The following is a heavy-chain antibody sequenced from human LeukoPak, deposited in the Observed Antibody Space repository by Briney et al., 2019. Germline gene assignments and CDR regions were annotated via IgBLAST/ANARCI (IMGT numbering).Heavy chain of an antibody. D-gene: IGHD3-10*01. CDR1: GGSFSGYY. V-gene: IGHV4-34*01. CDR2: INHSGST. CDR3: ARAARGSGNDY. J-gene: IGHJ4*02. Sequence: SETLSLTCAVYGGSFSGYYWSWIRQPPGKGLEWIGEINHSGSTNYNPSLKSRVTISVDKSKNQFSLKLSSVTAADTAVYYCARAARGSGNDYWGQGTLVTVSS.